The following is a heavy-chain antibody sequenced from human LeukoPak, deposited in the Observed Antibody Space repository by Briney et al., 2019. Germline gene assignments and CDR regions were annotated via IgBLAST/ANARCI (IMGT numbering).Heavy chain of an antibody. Sequence: PSETLSLTCTVSGGSISSYYWSWIRQPAGKGLEWIGRIYTSGSTNYNPSLKSRVTMSVDTSKNQFSLKLSSVTAADTAVYYCARDVTSMVRGVQYAFDIWGQGTMVTVSS. CDR3: ARDVTSMVRGVQYAFDI. J-gene: IGHJ3*02. CDR2: IYTSGST. D-gene: IGHD3-10*01. V-gene: IGHV4-4*07. CDR1: GGSISSYY.